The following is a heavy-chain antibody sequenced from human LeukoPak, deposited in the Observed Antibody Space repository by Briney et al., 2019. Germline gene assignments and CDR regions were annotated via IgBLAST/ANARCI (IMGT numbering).Heavy chain of an antibody. D-gene: IGHD3-22*01. CDR1: GFTFSSYS. CDR2: ISSSSSYI. V-gene: IGHV3-21*01. J-gene: IGHJ3*02. CDR3: ARVTYDSSGYHTRGAFDI. Sequence: GGSLRLSCAASGFTFSSYSMNWVRQAPGKGLECVSSISSSSSYIYYADSVKGRFTISRDNAKNSLYLQMNSLRAEDTAVYYCARVTYDSSGYHTRGAFDIWGQGTMVTVSS.